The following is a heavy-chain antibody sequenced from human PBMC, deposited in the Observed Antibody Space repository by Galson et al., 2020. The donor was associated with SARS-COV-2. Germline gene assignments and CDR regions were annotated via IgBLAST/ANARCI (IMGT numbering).Heavy chain of an antibody. J-gene: IGHJ4*02. CDR2: IRSKANSYAT. CDR3: TRHGSAVN. V-gene: IGHV3-73*01. D-gene: IGHD3-10*01. CDR1: GFTFSGSA. Sequence: GESLKISCAASGFTFSGSAMHWVRQASGKGLEWVGRIRSKANSYATAYAASVKGRFTISRDDSKNMAYLQMNSLKTEDTAVYYCTRHGSAVNWGQGTLVTVSS.